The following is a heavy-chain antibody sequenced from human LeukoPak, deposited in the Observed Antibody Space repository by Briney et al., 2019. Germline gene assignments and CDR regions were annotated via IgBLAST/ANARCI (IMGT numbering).Heavy chain of an antibody. Sequence: PSETLSLTCTVSGGSVSSSNYYWSWVRQPPGKSLEWIGYIYYRGNTNYKPSLKRRVTMSVDTSKNQFSLKLTSVTAADTAVYYCARAGIARQFDYWGQGTLVTVSS. CDR2: IYYRGNT. V-gene: IGHV4-61*01. CDR1: GGSVSSSNYY. CDR3: ARAGIARQFDY. J-gene: IGHJ4*02.